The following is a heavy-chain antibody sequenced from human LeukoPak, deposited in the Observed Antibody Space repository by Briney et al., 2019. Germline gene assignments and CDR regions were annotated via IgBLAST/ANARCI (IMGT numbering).Heavy chain of an antibody. D-gene: IGHD3-10*01. CDR2: IKQDGSEK. V-gene: IGHV3-7*01. CDR1: GFTFSSYW. J-gene: IGHJ6*02. Sequence: PGGSLRLSCAASGFTFSSYWMSWVRQAPGKGLEWVANIKQDGSEKYFVDSVKGRFSISRDNAKNSLYLQMNSLSAEDTAVYYCANYPWPSGMAVWGQGTTVTVSS. CDR3: ANYPWPSGMAV.